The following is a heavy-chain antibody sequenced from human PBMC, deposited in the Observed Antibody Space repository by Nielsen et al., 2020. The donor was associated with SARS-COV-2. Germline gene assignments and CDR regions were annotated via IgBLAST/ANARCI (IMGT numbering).Heavy chain of an antibody. J-gene: IGHJ5*01. D-gene: IGHD3-16*01. CDR3: ARNPSYGNEFIIDS. CDR1: GFDFSHHG. V-gene: IGHV3-33*05. CDR2: ISYEGRNR. Sequence: GGSLRLSCAASGFDFSHHGIHWVRQAPGKGLEWVAHISYEGRNRGYADSVKGRFTISRDNSKNTGFLQMNSLRPEDTAFYFCARNPSYGNEFIIDSWGQGTLVTVPS.